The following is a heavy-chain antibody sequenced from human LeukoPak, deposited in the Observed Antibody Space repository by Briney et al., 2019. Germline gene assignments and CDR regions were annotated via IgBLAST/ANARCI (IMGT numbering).Heavy chain of an antibody. CDR2: INPSGGST. J-gene: IGHJ4*02. CDR3: ARDSGWWMFDY. Sequence: ASVKVSCKASGYTFTSYYIHWVRQAPGQGLEWMGIINPSGGSTSYAQKFQGRVTMTRDTSTSTVCTELSSLRSEDTAVYYCARDSGWWMFDYWGQGTLVTVSS. CDR1: GYTFTSYY. D-gene: IGHD6-19*01. V-gene: IGHV1-46*01.